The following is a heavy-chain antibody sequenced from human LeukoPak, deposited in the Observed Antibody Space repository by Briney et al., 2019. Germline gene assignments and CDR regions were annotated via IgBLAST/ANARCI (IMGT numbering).Heavy chain of an antibody. CDR3: AKSTGYTYNWYDY. CDR1: GFTFTSYA. CDR2: ISGSGGTT. D-gene: IGHD6-13*01. V-gene: IGHV3-23*01. Sequence: GGSLRLSCEAYGFTFTSYAMSWVRQAPGRGLEWVSGISGSGGTTYYADSVKGRFTISRDNSKNTLYLQMNNLGAGDTAIYYCAKSTGYTYNWYDYWGQGILVTVSS. J-gene: IGHJ5*01.